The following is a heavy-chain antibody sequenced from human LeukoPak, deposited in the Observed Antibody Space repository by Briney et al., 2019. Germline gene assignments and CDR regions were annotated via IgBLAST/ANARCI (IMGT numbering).Heavy chain of an antibody. CDR1: GFTFSSYE. CDR3: ARVLRYDNSGHDSFDI. V-gene: IGHV3-48*03. CDR2: ISSSGSTI. Sequence: GGSLRLSCAASGFTFSSYEMNWVRQAPGKGLEWVSYISSSGSTIYYADSVKGRFTISRDNAKHSLYLHMNSLRAEDTAVYYCARVLRYDNSGHDSFDIWGQGTMVTVSS. D-gene: IGHD3-22*01. J-gene: IGHJ3*02.